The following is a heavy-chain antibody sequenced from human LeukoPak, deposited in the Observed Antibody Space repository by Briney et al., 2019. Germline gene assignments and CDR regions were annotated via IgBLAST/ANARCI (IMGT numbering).Heavy chain of an antibody. D-gene: IGHD3-22*01. CDR1: GGSFSGYY. CDR3: ARGPAHSYYDSSGYYSPFDY. Sequence: NPSETLSLTCAVYGGSFSGYYWSWIRQPPGKGLEWIGEINHSGSTNYNPSLKSRVTISVDTSKNQFSLKLSSVTAADTAVYYCARGPAHSYYDSSGYYSPFDYWGQGTLVT. V-gene: IGHV4-34*01. CDR2: INHSGST. J-gene: IGHJ4*02.